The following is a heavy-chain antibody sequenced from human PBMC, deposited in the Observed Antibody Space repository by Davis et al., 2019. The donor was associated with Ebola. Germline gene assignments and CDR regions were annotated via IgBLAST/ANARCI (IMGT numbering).Heavy chain of an antibody. D-gene: IGHD2-8*01. J-gene: IGHJ4*02. CDR3: ARDRDDIVLMVYARRGFDY. Sequence: ASVKVSCKASGYTFTSYYMHWVRQAPGQGLEWMGIINPSGGSTSYAQKFQGRVTVTRDTSTSTVYMELSSLRSEDTAVYYCARDRDDIVLMVYARRGFDYWGQGTLVTVSS. V-gene: IGHV1-46*01. CDR2: INPSGGST. CDR1: GYTFTSYY.